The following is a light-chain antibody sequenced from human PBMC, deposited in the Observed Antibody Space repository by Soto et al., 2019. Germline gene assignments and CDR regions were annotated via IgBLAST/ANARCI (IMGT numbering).Light chain of an antibody. CDR3: QQNNSYST. CDR2: DAS. CDR1: QSISSW. V-gene: IGKV1-5*01. Sequence: DIQMTQSPSTLSASVGDRVTITCRASQSISSWLAWYQQKPGKAPKLLIYDASSLESGVPSRFSGSGSGTEFTLTISSLQSDDFVTYYCQQNNSYSTFGQGTKVDIK. J-gene: IGKJ1*01.